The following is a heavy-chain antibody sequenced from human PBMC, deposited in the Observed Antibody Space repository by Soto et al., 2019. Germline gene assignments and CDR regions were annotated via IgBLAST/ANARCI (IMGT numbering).Heavy chain of an antibody. CDR2: IYSGGST. V-gene: IGHV3-66*01. D-gene: IGHD6-13*01. CDR3: ARESRRWQLVPWY. CDR1: GFTVSSNY. J-gene: IGHJ4*02. Sequence: EVQLVESGGGLVQPGGSLRLSCAASGFTVSSNYMSWVRQAPGKGLEWVSVIYSGGSTYYADSVKGRFTISRDNSKNTLYLQMNSLRAEDTAVYYCARESRRWQLVPWYWGQGTLVTVSS.